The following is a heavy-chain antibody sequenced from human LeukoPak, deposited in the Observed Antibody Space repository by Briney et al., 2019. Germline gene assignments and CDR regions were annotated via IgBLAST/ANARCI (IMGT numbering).Heavy chain of an antibody. J-gene: IGHJ4*02. V-gene: IGHV4-59*01. CDR2: IYYSGCT. CDR1: GGSISSYY. CDR3: AREVIAVAGPPYFDY. Sequence: SETLSLTCTVSGGSISSYYWSWIRQPPGKGLEWIGYIYYSGCTNYNPSLKSRVTISVDTSKNQFSLKLSSVTAADTAVYYCAREVIAVAGPPYFDYWGQGTLVTVSS. D-gene: IGHD6-19*01.